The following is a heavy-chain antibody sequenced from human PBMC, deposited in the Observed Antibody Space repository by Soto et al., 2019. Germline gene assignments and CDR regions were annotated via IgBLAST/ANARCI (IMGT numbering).Heavy chain of an antibody. CDR1: GGTLSDHG. J-gene: IGHJ3*02. CDR2: TIPVFNTA. CDR3: ARGVYGSGNYYTGPSAFDI. V-gene: IGHV1-69*06. Sequence: QVQLEQSGAEVKKPGSSVKVSCKASGGTLSDHGVAWLRQAPGQGLEWMGGTIPVFNTAKYAQKFQGRVTVTADKFTNIAYMELSSLRSEDTPLYFCARGVYGSGNYYTGPSAFDIWGQGTMVIVSS. D-gene: IGHD3-10*01.